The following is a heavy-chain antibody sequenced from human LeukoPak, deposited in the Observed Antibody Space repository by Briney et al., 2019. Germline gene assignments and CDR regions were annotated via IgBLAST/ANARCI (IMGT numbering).Heavy chain of an antibody. CDR2: IKQDGSEK. J-gene: IGHJ6*02. CDR3: ARGHYGMDV. CDR1: GFSFRNYW. V-gene: IGHV3-7*01. Sequence: GGSLRLSCAASGFSFRNYWMSWVRQAPGKGLEWVADIKQDGSEKNYVDSVKGRFTISRDNAKNSVYLQMNSLRDEDTAVYYCARGHYGMDVWGQGTTV.